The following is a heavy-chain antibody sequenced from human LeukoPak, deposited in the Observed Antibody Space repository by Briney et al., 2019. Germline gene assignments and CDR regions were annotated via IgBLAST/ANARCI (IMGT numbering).Heavy chain of an antibody. CDR2: INHSGST. D-gene: IGHD3-22*01. CDR3: ARRFYYDSTENWFDP. J-gene: IGHJ5*02. CDR1: GGSFSDYY. Sequence: SETLSLTCAVYGGSFSDYYWSWIRQPPGKGLEWIGEINHSGSTNYNPSLKSRVTISVDTSKNQFSLKLSSVTAADTAVYYCARRFYYDSTENWFDPWGQGTLVTVSS. V-gene: IGHV4-34*01.